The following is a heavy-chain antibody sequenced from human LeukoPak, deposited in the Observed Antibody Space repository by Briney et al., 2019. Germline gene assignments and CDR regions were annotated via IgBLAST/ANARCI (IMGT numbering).Heavy chain of an antibody. Sequence: PSETLSLTCTVSGGSIYGGGYYWSWIRQPPGKGLEWIGYIYHSGTTYYNPSLKSRVTISIDRSKNQFSLKLSSVTAADTAEYYCARARDTTSGSNWFDPWGQGTLVTVSS. CDR1: GGSIYGGGYY. CDR2: IYHSGTT. J-gene: IGHJ5*02. D-gene: IGHD1-26*01. V-gene: IGHV4-30-2*01. CDR3: ARARDTTSGSNWFDP.